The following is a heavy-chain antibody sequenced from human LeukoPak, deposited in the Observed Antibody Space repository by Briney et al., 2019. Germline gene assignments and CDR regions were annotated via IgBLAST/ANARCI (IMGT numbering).Heavy chain of an antibody. J-gene: IGHJ4*02. CDR1: GGSISSGSYY. CDR3: ARAQCCPGTPDY. Sequence: SQTLSLTCTVSGGSISSGSYYWSWIRQPAGKGLEWIGRIYTSGSTNYNPSLKSQVTISVDTSKNQFSLKLSSVTAADTAVYYCARAQCCPGTPDYWGQGTLVTVSS. V-gene: IGHV4-61*02. D-gene: IGHD2-15*01. CDR2: IYTSGST.